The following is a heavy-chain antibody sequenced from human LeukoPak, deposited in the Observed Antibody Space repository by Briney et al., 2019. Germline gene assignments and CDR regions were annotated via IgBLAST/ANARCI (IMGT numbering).Heavy chain of an antibody. CDR2: FSVSDGST. J-gene: IGHJ3*01. CDR3: AKNSVYGGSYAAFDF. CDR1: GFTFSSYA. D-gene: IGHD1-26*01. V-gene: IGHV3-23*01. Sequence: GGSLRLSCAASGFTFSSYAINWIRQAPGKRLEWVSSFSVSDGSTYYADSVKGRFTISRYNSKNTLYLQMNSLRAEDTAVYYCAKNSVYGGSYAAFDFWGQGTMVTVSS.